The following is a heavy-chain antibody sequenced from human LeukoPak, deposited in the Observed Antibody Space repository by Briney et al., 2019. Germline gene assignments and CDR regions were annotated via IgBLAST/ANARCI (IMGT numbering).Heavy chain of an antibody. CDR2: ISGSGGST. Sequence: GGSLRLSCAASGFSFSSYGMSWVRQAPGKGLEWVSGISGSGGSTYYADSVKGRFTISRDNSKNTLYLQMNSLRAEDTAVYYCARDRLLEDRDYNSYYYMDVWGIGTTVTVSS. D-gene: IGHD1-1*01. CDR3: ARDRLLEDRDYNSYYYMDV. CDR1: GFSFSSYG. J-gene: IGHJ6*03. V-gene: IGHV3-23*01.